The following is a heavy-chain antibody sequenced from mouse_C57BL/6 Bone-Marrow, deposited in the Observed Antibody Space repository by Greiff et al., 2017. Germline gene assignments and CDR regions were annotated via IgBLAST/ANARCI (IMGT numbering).Heavy chain of an antibody. CDR2: INPNNGGT. CDR3: AREGAAQATCAMDY. D-gene: IGHD3-2*02. Sequence: EVQLQQSGPELVKPGASVKISCKASGYTFTDYYMNWVKQSHGKSLEWIGDINPNNGGTSYNQKFKGKATLTVDQSSSTAYMELRSLTSEDSAVYYCAREGAAQATCAMDYWGQGTSVTVSS. CDR1: GYTFTDYY. V-gene: IGHV1-26*01. J-gene: IGHJ4*01.